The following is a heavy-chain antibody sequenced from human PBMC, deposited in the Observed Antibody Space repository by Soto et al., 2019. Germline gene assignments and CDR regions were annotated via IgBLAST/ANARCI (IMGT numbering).Heavy chain of an antibody. J-gene: IGHJ4*02. V-gene: IGHV4-59*01. CDR3: ARDLNYYYGSGSPGDY. CDR1: GGSISSYY. Sequence: PSETLSLTCTVSGGSISSYYWSWIRQPPGKGLEWIGYIYYSGSTNYNPSLKSRVTISVDTSKNQFSLKLSSVTAADTAVYYCARDLNYYYGSGSPGDYWGQGTLVTVSS. D-gene: IGHD3-10*01. CDR2: IYYSGST.